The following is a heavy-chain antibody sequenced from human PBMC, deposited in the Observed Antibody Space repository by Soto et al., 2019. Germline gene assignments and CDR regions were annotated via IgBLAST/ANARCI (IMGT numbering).Heavy chain of an antibody. Sequence: PGGSLRLSCVASQFSFSPYWMSWVRHAPGKGLEWVANIKEDGSEQNYVDSVKGRFTISRDNSKNTLYLQMNSLRAEDTAVYYCAKDVNTAMVYYFDYWGQGTLVTVSS. CDR3: AKDVNTAMVYYFDY. V-gene: IGHV3-7*01. D-gene: IGHD5-18*01. CDR1: QFSFSPYW. CDR2: IKEDGSEQ. J-gene: IGHJ4*02.